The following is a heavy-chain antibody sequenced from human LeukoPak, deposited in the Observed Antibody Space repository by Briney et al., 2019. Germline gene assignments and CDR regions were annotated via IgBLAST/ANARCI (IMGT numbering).Heavy chain of an antibody. Sequence: SETLSLTCSVSGGSISTYYWTWIRQPPGKGLEWIGYIYYSGSTNYNPSLKSRVTISVDTSKNQFSLNLSSVTATDTAVYYCARANYYGPGPETFDIWGQGTMVTVSS. CDR2: IYYSGST. CDR1: GGSISTYY. V-gene: IGHV4-59*01. J-gene: IGHJ3*02. CDR3: ARANYYGPGPETFDI. D-gene: IGHD3-10*01.